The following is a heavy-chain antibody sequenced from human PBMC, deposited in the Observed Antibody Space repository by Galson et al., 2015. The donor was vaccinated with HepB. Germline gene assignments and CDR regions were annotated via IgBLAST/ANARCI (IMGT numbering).Heavy chain of an antibody. Sequence: SLRLSCAASGFTFGDYTMSWFRQAPGKGLEWVGSISSKAYGGTTEYVASVKRRFTISRHDSKSIAYLQINSLKTEDKAVYYCTGDRKGGYGPFDYWGQGTLVTVSS. J-gene: IGHJ4*02. V-gene: IGHV3-49*03. CDR2: ISSKAYGGTT. CDR1: GFTFGDYT. D-gene: IGHD5-12*01. CDR3: TGDRKGGYGPFDY.